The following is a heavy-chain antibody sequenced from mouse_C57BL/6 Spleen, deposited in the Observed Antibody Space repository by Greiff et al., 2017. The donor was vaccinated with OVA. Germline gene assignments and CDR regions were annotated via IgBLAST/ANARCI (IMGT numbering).Heavy chain of an antibody. CDR1: GYSFTGYY. D-gene: IGHD1-1*01. V-gene: IGHV1-42*01. CDR3: AKGFDYGSSYFDV. J-gene: IGHJ1*03. Sequence: VQLQQSGPELVKPGASVKISCKASGYSFTGYYMNWVKQSPEQSLEWIGEINPSTGGTTYNQKFKAKATLTVDKSSSTAYMQLKSLTSEDSAVYYCAKGFDYGSSYFDVWGTGTTVTVSS. CDR2: INPSTGGT.